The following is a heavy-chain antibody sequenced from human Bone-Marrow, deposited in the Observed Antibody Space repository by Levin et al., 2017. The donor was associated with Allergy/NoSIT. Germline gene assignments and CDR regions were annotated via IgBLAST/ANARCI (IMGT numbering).Heavy chain of an antibody. CDR1: GGSVNNGDFY. CDR2: IYYSGST. J-gene: IGHJ4*02. Sequence: SETLSLTCTVFGGSVNNGDFYWTWFRQPPGKGLEWIGYIYYSGSTYYTPSLRSRVAISVDSSKNQFSLKFTSVTAADTAVYDCARGVRDYGGYFGYWGQGTLVTVSS. V-gene: IGHV4-30-4*01. CDR3: ARGVRDYGGYFGY. D-gene: IGHD4-23*01.